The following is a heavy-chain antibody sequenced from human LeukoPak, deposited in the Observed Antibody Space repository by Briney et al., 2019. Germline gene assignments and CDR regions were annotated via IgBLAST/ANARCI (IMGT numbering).Heavy chain of an antibody. CDR1: GFTFSSYW. Sequence: GGSLRLFCAASGFTFSSYWMSWVRQAPGKGLEWVANIKEDGSGTYYVDSVKGRFTISRDNAKNSLYLQMNSLRAGDTAVYYCARDYFTDYWGQGTLVTVSS. CDR2: IKEDGSGT. J-gene: IGHJ4*02. D-gene: IGHD3-10*01. CDR3: ARDYFTDY. V-gene: IGHV3-7*03.